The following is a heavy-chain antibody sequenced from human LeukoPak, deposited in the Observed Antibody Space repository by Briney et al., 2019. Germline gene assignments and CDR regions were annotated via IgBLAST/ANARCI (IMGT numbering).Heavy chain of an antibody. Sequence: GVSLRRSCAASGFTFSSYSMNWVRQAPEKGLEWLSYISPSSNSIYYADSMKGRFAISRDNAKNSLYLQMNSLRAEDTAIYYCAKGSAWSADYWGQGTLVTVFS. CDR1: GFTFSSYS. V-gene: IGHV3-48*04. CDR2: ISPSSNSI. D-gene: IGHD2-15*01. CDR3: AKGSAWSADY. J-gene: IGHJ4*02.